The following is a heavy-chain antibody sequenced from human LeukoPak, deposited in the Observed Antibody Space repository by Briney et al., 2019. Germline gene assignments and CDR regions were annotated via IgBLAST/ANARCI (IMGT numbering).Heavy chain of an antibody. CDR1: GFTFSSYG. CDR3: ARGPPNLPGPYGMDV. CDR2: ISYDGSNK. Sequence: GRSLRLSCEASGFTFSSYGMHWVRQAPGKGLEWVAVISYDGSNKYYADSVKGRFTISRDNSKNTLYLQMNSLRAEDTAVYYCARGPPNLPGPYGMDVWGQGTTVTVSS. V-gene: IGHV3-30*03. D-gene: IGHD1-1*01. J-gene: IGHJ6*02.